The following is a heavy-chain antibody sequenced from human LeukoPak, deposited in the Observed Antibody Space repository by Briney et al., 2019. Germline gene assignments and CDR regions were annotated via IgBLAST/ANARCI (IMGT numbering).Heavy chain of an antibody. CDR1: GFDLSPYT. CDR3: ARESGGGYHSEGPKL. Sequence: PGGSLRLSCSASGFDLSPYTMNWVRQAPGKGLEWVASISSTSTYMYYGDSLKGRFTISRDKSKNTLYLQMRSLRAEDTAVYSCARESGGGYHSEGPKLWGLGTLVTVSA. CDR2: ISSTSTYM. V-gene: IGHV3-21*01. J-gene: IGHJ4*02. D-gene: IGHD2-21*02.